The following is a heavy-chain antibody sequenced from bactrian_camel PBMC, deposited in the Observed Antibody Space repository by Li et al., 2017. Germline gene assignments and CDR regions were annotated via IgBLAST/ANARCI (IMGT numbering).Heavy chain of an antibody. V-gene: IGHV3S40*01. CDR1: GFIVSRHN. D-gene: IGHD7*01. Sequence: VQLVESGGGSVQAGGSPRLSCVASGFIVSRHNVAWVRQAPGKGLEWVSSIGGSTDYADSAKGRFTISTDSAKNTVYLQLNSLKTEDMAIYYCGAGVNWFYAYWGQGTQVTVS. J-gene: IGHJ4*01. CDR2: IGGST. CDR3: GAGVNWFYAY.